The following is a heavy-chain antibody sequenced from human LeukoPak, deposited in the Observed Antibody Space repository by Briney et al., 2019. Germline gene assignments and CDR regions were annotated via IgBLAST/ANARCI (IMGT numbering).Heavy chain of an antibody. J-gene: IGHJ4*02. V-gene: IGHV1-69*13. Sequence: SVKVSCKASGGTFSSYAISWVRQAPGQGLEWMGGIIPIFGTANYAQKFQGRVTITADESTSTAYMELSSLRSEDTAVYYCARESVVRGVIGYFDYWGQGTLVTVSS. CDR1: GGTFSSYA. D-gene: IGHD3-10*01. CDR2: IIPIFGTA. CDR3: ARESVVRGVIGYFDY.